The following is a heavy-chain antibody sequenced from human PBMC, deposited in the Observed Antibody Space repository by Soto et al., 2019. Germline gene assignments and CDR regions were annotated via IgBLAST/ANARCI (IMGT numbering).Heavy chain of an antibody. CDR1: GFTFSSYE. Sequence: GGSLRLSCAASGFTFSSYEMNWVRQAPGKGLEWASYISSSGSTIYYADSVKGRFTISRDNAKNSLYLQMNSLRAEDTAVYYCARGCSGGSCSWGYYYYYGMDVWGQGTTVTVSS. J-gene: IGHJ6*02. V-gene: IGHV3-48*03. CDR3: ARGCSGGSCSWGYYYYYGMDV. CDR2: ISSSGSTI. D-gene: IGHD2-15*01.